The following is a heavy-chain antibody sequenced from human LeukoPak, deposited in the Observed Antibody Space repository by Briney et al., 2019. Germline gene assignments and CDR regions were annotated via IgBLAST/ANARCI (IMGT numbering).Heavy chain of an antibody. CDR1: GFTFSSYA. J-gene: IGHJ5*02. D-gene: IGHD3-10*01. CDR3: AKDSGSYYKSPT. V-gene: IGHV3-23*01. Sequence: GGSLRLSCAASGFTFSSYAMSWVRQAPGKGLEWVSAISGSGGSTYYADSVKGRFTISRDNSKNTLYLQMNSLRAKDTAVYYCAKDSGSYYKSPTWGQGTLVTVSS. CDR2: ISGSGGST.